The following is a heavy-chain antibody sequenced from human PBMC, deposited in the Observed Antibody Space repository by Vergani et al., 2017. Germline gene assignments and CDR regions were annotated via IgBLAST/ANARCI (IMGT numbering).Heavy chain of an antibody. CDR3: ARDPRRIAAAGTNAFDI. CDR1: GYTFSNYY. J-gene: IGHJ3*02. V-gene: IGHV1-18*01. CDR2: ISAYNGNT. Sequence: QVQVVQSGAEVKKSGASVKVSCKTSGYTFSNYYMHWVRQAPGQGLEWMGWISAYNGNTNYAQKLQGRVTMTTDTSTSTAYMELRSLRSDDTAVYYCARDPRRIAAAGTNAFDIWGQGTMVTVSS. D-gene: IGHD6-13*01.